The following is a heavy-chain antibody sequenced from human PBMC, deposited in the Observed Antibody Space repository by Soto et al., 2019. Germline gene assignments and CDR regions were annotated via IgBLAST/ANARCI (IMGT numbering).Heavy chain of an antibody. D-gene: IGHD6-6*01. J-gene: IGHJ6*02. CDR3: ARVRSGYSSSSAGMDV. CDR2: ISSSSSTI. Sequence: PGGSLRLSCAASGFTFSSYSMNWVRQAPGKGLEWVSYISSSSSTIYYADSVKGRFTISRDNAKNSLYLQMNSLRDEDTAVYYCARVRSGYSSSSAGMDVWGQGTTVTVSS. CDR1: GFTFSSYS. V-gene: IGHV3-48*02.